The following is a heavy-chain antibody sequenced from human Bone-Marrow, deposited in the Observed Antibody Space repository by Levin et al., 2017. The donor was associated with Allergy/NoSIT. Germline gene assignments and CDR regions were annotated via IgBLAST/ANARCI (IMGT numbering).Heavy chain of an antibody. V-gene: IGHV5-51*01. D-gene: IGHD3-16*01. CDR3: VRDEFADYRSAFDV. Sequence: KAGGSLRLSCKASGYRFTRYWIAWVRQMPGKGLEWLGTIYPGDSDARYSPLFEGHVLLSVDNSITTAYLEWHSLKASDTGVYFCVRDEFADYRSAFDVWGRGTLVTVSS. CDR2: IYPGDSDA. J-gene: IGHJ3*01. CDR1: GYRFTRYW.